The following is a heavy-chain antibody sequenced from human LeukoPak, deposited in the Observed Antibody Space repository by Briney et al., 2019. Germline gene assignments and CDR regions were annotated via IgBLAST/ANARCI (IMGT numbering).Heavy chain of an antibody. CDR1: GGSFSGYY. D-gene: IGHD2-15*01. Sequence: PSETLSLTCAVYGGSFSGYYWSWIRQPPGKGLEWIGEINHSGSTNYNPSLKSRVTISVDTSKNQFSLKLSSVTAADTAVYYCARESYCSGGSCHTTNDAFDIWGQGTMVTVSS. J-gene: IGHJ3*02. V-gene: IGHV4-34*01. CDR2: INHSGST. CDR3: ARESYCSGGSCHTTNDAFDI.